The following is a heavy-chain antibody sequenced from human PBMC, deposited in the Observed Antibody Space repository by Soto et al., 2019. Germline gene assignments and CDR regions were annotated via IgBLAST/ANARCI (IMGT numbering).Heavy chain of an antibody. CDR3: AKVLGYTYDHGMDV. J-gene: IGHJ6*02. V-gene: IGHV3-23*01. D-gene: IGHD5-18*01. CDR1: GFTFSSYA. CDR2: VSGSGGST. Sequence: PGGSLRLSCAASGFTFSSYAMSWVRQAPGKGLEWVSAVSGSGGSTNYADSVKGRFTISRDNSKNTLYLQMNSLRAEDTAVYYCAKVLGYTYDHGMDVWGQGTTVTVSS.